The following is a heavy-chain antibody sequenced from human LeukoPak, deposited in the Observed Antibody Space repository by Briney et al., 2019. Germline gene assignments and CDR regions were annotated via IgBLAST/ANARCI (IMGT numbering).Heavy chain of an antibody. J-gene: IGHJ4*02. CDR1: GGSFSGYY. D-gene: IGHD3-10*01. CDR3: ARGTMVRGVLCDY. CDR2: INHSGST. Sequence: SETLSLTCAVYGGSFSGYYWSWIRQPPGKGLEWIGEINHSGSTNYNPSLKSLVTISVDTSKNKFSLKLSSVTAADTAVYYCARGTMVRGVLCDYWGQGTLVTVSS. V-gene: IGHV4-34*01.